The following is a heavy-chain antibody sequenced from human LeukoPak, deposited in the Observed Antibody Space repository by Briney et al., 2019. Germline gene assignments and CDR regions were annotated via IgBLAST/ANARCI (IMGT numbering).Heavy chain of an antibody. V-gene: IGHV4-4*07. CDR3: ARGEGLELLLEDNWFGP. Sequence: SETLSLTCSVSGGSISSYYWSWVRQPAGKGLEWIGRIYISGSTNYNPSLKSRVTMSVDTSKNQFSLKLSSVTAADTAVYYCARGEGLELLLEDNWFGPWGQGTLVTVSS. CDR2: IYISGST. D-gene: IGHD1-7*01. J-gene: IGHJ5*02. CDR1: GGSISSYY.